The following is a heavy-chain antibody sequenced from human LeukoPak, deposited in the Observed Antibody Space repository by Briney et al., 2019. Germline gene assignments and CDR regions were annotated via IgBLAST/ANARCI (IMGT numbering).Heavy chain of an antibody. V-gene: IGHV1-69*01. D-gene: IGHD4-17*01. CDR2: MIPLFGSV. CDR3: ANALSETTVWFSFDS. CDR1: EHTSSNKA. Sequence: SVKVSCKASEHTSSNKAINWMRQAPGQGLEWMGGMIPLFGSVNYAHKFQGRVTITADESTSTAYMELHSLRFEDTAIYYCANALSETTVWFSFDSWGQGTRVIVSS. J-gene: IGHJ5*01.